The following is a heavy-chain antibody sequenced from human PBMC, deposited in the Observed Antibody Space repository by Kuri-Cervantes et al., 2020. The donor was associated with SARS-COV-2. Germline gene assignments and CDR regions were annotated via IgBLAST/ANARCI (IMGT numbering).Heavy chain of an antibody. J-gene: IGHJ4*02. V-gene: IGHV3-43D*03. CDR2: ITWDGGST. CDR3: AKVFGVGSNIKYFDS. Sequence: GESLKISCAASGFTFDDYAMHWVRQGPGKGLEWVSSITWDGGSTFYADSVKGRFTMSRDSSKNSLYLQMNSLRVADTAVYYCAKVFGVGSNIKYFDSWGQGTVVTVSS. D-gene: IGHD3-10*02. CDR1: GFTFDDYA.